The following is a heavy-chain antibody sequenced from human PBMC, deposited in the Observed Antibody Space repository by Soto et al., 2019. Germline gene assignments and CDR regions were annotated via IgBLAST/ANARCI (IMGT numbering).Heavy chain of an antibody. CDR1: GCYLSSSSYY. CDR3: ARHYLRRVRAVAGNNWLDP. Sequence: SETQSLTCTVSGCYLSSSSYYWGWIRQPPGKGPEWIGSIYYSGSTYYNPSLKSRVTISVDTSKNQFSLKLSSVTAADTAVYYCARHYLRRVRAVAGNNWLDPCGQGTLVTVSS. CDR2: IYYSGST. J-gene: IGHJ5*02. D-gene: IGHD6-19*01. V-gene: IGHV4-39*01.